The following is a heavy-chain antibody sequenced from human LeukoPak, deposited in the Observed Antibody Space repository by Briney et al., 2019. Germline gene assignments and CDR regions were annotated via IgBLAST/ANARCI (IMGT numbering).Heavy chain of an antibody. CDR3: AGEAIVVPITKYFDY. V-gene: IGHV1-69*05. J-gene: IGHJ4*02. Sequence: SVKVSCKASGGTFSSYAISWVRQAPGQGLEWMGRIIPIFGTANYAQKFQGRVTITTDESTSTAYMELSSLRSEDTAVYYCAGEAIVVPITKYFDYWGQGTLVTVSS. D-gene: IGHD3-22*01. CDR2: IIPIFGTA. CDR1: GGTFSSYA.